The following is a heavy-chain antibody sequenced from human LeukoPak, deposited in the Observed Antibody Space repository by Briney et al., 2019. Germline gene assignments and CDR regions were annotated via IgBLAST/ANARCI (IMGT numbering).Heavy chain of an antibody. CDR2: LSGGGNT. J-gene: IGHJ3*02. CDR3: ARGHSSAYAWAFDI. CDR1: TITVSTNY. D-gene: IGHD3-22*01. V-gene: IGHV3-66*02. Sequence: GGSLRLSCAASTITVSTNYMSWVRQAPGKGLEWVSDLSGGGNTHYADSVKGRFTISRDSSKNTLYLQMNSLRPEDTAVYYCARGHSSAYAWAFDIWGQGTMVTVSS.